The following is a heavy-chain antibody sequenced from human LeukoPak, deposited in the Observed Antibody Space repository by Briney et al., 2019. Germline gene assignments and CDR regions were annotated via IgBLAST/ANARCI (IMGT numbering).Heavy chain of an antibody. CDR1: GFTFSSYV. CDR2: IWHDGSNQ. J-gene: IGHJ4*02. D-gene: IGHD6-19*01. Sequence: GRSLRLSCAASGFTFSSYVMHWVRQTPGKGLEWVAVIWHDGSNQTYTDSVKGRFTISRDNSKNTLDLHMNSLRAEDTAVYYCARDRGPGGLAGTYYWGQGTLVTVSS. V-gene: IGHV3-33*01. CDR3: ARDRGPGGLAGTYY.